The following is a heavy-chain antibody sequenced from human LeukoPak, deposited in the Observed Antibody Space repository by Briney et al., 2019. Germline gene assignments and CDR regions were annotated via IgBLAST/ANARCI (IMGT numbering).Heavy chain of an antibody. V-gene: IGHV3-13*01. CDR3: ARGSALRAFDI. J-gene: IGHJ3*02. CDR1: GFTFSSYD. CDR2: IGTAGDT. Sequence: GGSLRLSCAASGFTFSSYDMHWVRQATGKGLEWVSAIGTAGDTYYPGSVKGRFTISRENAKNSLYLQMNSLRAGDTAVYYCARGSALRAFDIWGQGQWSPSLQ.